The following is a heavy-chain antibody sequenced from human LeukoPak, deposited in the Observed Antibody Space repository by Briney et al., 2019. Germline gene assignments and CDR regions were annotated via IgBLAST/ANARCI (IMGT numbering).Heavy chain of an antibody. J-gene: IGHJ4*02. Sequence: GESLKISCKGSGYSFTSYWIGWVRQMPGKGLEWMGIIYPGDSDTRYSPSFQGQVTISADKSISTAYLQWSSLKASDTAMYYCARRAKGYSYGYYFDYWGQGTLVTVSS. D-gene: IGHD5-18*01. CDR2: IYPGDSDT. V-gene: IGHV5-51*01. CDR1: GYSFTSYW. CDR3: ARRAKGYSYGYYFDY.